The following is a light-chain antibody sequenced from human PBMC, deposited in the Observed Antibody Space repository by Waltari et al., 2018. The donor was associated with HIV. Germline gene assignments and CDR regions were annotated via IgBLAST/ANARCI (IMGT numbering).Light chain of an antibody. V-gene: IGLV1-44*01. CDR3: AAWDDSLNGWV. Sequence: QSVLTQPPSASGTPGQRVTISCSGSRSNIGSNTVSWYQQLPGTAPKLFIYSNNPRPSGGPARFSGSKSGASASLAISGLQSEDEADYYCAAWDDSLNGWVFGGGTKLTVV. CDR1: RSNIGSNT. CDR2: SNN. J-gene: IGLJ3*02.